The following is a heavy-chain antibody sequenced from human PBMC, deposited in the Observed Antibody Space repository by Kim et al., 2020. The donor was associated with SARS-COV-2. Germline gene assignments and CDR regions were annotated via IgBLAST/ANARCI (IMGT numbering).Heavy chain of an antibody. V-gene: IGHV1-69*04. D-gene: IGHD4-17*01. CDR2: IIPNRGMT. Sequence: SVKVSCKASGGTFSSYAISWVRQAPGQGLEWMGRIIPNRGMTNYAQKFQGRVTITADTSTSTAYMELSSLRSEDTAVYYCARGAVTTSYYGMDVWGQGTTVTVSS. CDR1: GGTFSSYA. J-gene: IGHJ6*02. CDR3: ARGAVTTSYYGMDV.